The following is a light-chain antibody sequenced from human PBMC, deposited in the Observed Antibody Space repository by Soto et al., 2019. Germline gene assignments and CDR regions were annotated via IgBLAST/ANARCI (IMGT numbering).Light chain of an antibody. CDR1: SSDVGGYNY. J-gene: IGLJ1*01. CDR2: DVR. Sequence: QSVLTQPASVSGSPGQSITISCTGTSSDVGGYNYVSWHQQHPGKAPKLMIYDVRNRASGASNRFSGSKSGNTASLTISGLQAEDEADYYCTSYTSSSTLYVFGTGTKVTVL. CDR3: TSYTSSSTLYV. V-gene: IGLV2-14*01.